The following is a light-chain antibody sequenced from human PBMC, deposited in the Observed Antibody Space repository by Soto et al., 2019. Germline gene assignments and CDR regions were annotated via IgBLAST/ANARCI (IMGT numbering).Light chain of an antibody. J-gene: IGKJ1*01. CDR3: QQYNNWPRT. V-gene: IGKV3-15*01. Sequence: EILMTQSPATLSVSPGERATLSCRASQSVSILLAWYQQTTGQPPRILIHGATTRDTGIPARFSGSGSGTEFTLPISRLQSEDFEVYYCQQYNNWPRTFGQGTKVDIK. CDR1: QSVSIL. CDR2: GAT.